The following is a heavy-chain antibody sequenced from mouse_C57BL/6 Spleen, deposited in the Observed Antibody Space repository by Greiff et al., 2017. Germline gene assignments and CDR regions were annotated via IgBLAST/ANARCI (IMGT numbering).Heavy chain of an antibody. CDR2: IRLKSDNYAT. CDR3: PGPGTFDY. CDR1: GFTFSNYW. J-gene: IGHJ2*01. V-gene: IGHV6-3*01. D-gene: IGHD3-3*01. Sequence: EVKLVESGGGLVQPGGSMKLSCVASGFTFSNYWMNWVRQSPEKGLEWVAQIRLKSDNYATHYAESVKGRFTISRDDSKSSVYLQMNNLRAEDTGIYYCPGPGTFDYWGQGSTRTVSA.